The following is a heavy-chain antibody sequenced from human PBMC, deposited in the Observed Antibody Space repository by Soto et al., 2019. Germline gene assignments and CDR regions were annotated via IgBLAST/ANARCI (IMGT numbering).Heavy chain of an antibody. V-gene: IGHV3-30-3*01. J-gene: IGHJ4*02. CDR3: ARDAGRNGGYDFWSGYFDY. CDR1: GFTFSSYA. Sequence: GGSLRLSCAASGFTFSSYAMHWVRQAPGKGLEWVAVISHGGSNKYYADSVKGRFTISRDNSKNTLYLQMNSLRAEDTAVYYCARDAGRNGGYDFWSGYFDYWGQGTLVTVSS. CDR2: ISHGGSNK. D-gene: IGHD3-3*01.